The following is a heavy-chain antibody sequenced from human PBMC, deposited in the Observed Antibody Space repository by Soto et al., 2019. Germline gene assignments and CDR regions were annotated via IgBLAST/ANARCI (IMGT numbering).Heavy chain of an antibody. CDR2: IFYSGTT. Sequence: QVQLQESGPGLVRPSQTLSLTCTVSGDSISSADYYWSWIRQTPGKGLEWIGHIFYSGTTYYNPSLKSRLTIPVATSKTHFSLRLTSVTAADTAVYYCARDLWVDPELYYYGMDVWGQGTTVTVSS. D-gene: IGHD1-7*01. J-gene: IGHJ6*02. V-gene: IGHV4-30-4*01. CDR1: GDSISSADYY. CDR3: ARDLWVDPELYYYGMDV.